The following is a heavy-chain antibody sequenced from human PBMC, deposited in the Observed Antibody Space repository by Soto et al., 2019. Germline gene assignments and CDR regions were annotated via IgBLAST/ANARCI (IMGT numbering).Heavy chain of an antibody. Sequence: GGSLRLSCAASGFTFSSYSMNWVRQAPGKGLEWVSSISSSSSYIYYADSVKGRFTISRDNAKNSLYPQMNSLRAEDKAVYYCARGASYCSGGSCHSGPEAFDIRGQGPMVTVS. CDR1: GFTFSSYS. CDR2: ISSSSSYI. V-gene: IGHV3-21*01. D-gene: IGHD2-15*01. CDR3: ARGASYCSGGSCHSGPEAFDI. J-gene: IGHJ3*02.